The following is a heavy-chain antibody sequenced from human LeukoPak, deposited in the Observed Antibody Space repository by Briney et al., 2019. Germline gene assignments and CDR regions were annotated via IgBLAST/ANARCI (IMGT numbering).Heavy chain of an antibody. CDR3: AELGITMIGGV. J-gene: IGHJ6*04. CDR1: GFTFSSYA. D-gene: IGHD3-10*02. Sequence: GRSLRLSCAPSGFTFSSYAMHWVRQAPGKGLEWVAVISYDGSNKYYADSVKGRFTISRDNAKNSLYLQMNSLRAEDTAVYYCAELGITMIGGVWGKGTTVTISS. CDR2: ISYDGSNK. V-gene: IGHV3-30*04.